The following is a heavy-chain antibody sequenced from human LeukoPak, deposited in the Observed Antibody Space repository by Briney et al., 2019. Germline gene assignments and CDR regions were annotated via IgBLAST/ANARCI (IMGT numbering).Heavy chain of an antibody. Sequence: GESLQISCKGSGYSFTSYWIGWVRQMPGKGLEWMGIIYPGDSDTRYSPSFQGQVTISADKSISTAYPQWSSLKASDTAMYYCARQFDSSGYYWYYWGQGTLVTVSS. CDR1: GYSFTSYW. D-gene: IGHD3-22*01. CDR2: IYPGDSDT. J-gene: IGHJ4*02. V-gene: IGHV5-51*01. CDR3: ARQFDSSGYYWYY.